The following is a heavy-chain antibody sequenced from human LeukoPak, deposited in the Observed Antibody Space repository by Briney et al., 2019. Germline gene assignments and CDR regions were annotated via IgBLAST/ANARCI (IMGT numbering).Heavy chain of an antibody. CDR2: SSGSTT. Sequence: AGGSLRLSCAASGFIFSNYAMTWVRQAPGKGLEWVSSSGSTTDYSDSVKGRFTISIDNSKNKLYLHMNRLGAGDTAVYYCTRDSSYGDYSTAFDYWGQGALVTVSS. CDR3: TRDSSYGDYSTAFDY. V-gene: IGHV3-23*01. CDR1: GFIFSNYA. J-gene: IGHJ4*02. D-gene: IGHD4-17*01.